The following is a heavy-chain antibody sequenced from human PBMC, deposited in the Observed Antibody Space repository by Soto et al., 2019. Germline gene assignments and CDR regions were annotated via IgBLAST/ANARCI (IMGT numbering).Heavy chain of an antibody. CDR3: ARVAYCGGDCYRGFDP. CDR2: IYHSGST. J-gene: IGHJ5*02. D-gene: IGHD2-21*02. V-gene: IGHV4-30-2*01. Sequence: TLSLTCTVSGGSISSYSWNWIRQPPGKGLEWIGYIYHSGSTYYNASLKSRVTISVDRSKNQFSLKLSSVTAADTAVYYCARVAYCGGDCYRGFDPWGQGTLVTVSS. CDR1: GGSISSYS.